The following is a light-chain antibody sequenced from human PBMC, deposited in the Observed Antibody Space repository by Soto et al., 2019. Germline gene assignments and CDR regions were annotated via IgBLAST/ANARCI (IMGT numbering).Light chain of an antibody. Sequence: IVLTQSPGTLSLSPGERATLSCRASQSVSSSYLAWYQQKPGQAPRLLIYGASSRATGIPDRFSGSGSETDFTLTISILEPEDFAVYYCQQYGSSPYTFGQGTKLEIK. CDR3: QQYGSSPYT. CDR2: GAS. CDR1: QSVSSSY. V-gene: IGKV3-20*01. J-gene: IGKJ2*01.